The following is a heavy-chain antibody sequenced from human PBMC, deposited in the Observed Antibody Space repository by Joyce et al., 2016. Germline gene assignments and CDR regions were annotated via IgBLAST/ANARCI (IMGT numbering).Heavy chain of an antibody. CDR3: ARGLTGDGEVPDI. D-gene: IGHD3-10*01. V-gene: IGHV3-48*03. J-gene: IGHJ3*02. CDR1: GVTFSTFE. Sequence: EVQLVESGGGLVQPGGSLRLSCVASGVTFSTFEMNWVRQSPGRGLGWLSYIGATRGVTFYTGSVMGRFTNSRDNAKNSLYLQMNSLRAEDTAVYYCARGLTGDGEVPDIWGQGTTVTVSS. CDR2: IGATRGVT.